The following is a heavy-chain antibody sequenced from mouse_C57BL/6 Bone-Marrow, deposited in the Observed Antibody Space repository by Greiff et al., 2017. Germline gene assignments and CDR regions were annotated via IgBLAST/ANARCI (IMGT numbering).Heavy chain of an antibody. CDR2: IRSGGST. V-gene: IGHV2-2*01. D-gene: IGHD1-1*01. CDR1: GFSLTSYG. CDR3: ARDGSLLREFDY. Sequence: QVQLQQSGPGLVQPSQSLSITCTVSGFSLTSYGVHWVRQSPGKGLEWLGVIRSGGSTDYNAAFISRLSISKNNPKSQVFFKMNSLQADDTTIYYCARDGSLLREFDYWGQGTTLTVSS. J-gene: IGHJ2*01.